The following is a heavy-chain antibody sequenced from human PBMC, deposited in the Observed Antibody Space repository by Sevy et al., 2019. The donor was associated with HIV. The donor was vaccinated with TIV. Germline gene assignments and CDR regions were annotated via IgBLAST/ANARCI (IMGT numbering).Heavy chain of an antibody. D-gene: IGHD3-3*01. J-gene: IGHJ6*02. V-gene: IGHV1-69*13. CDR2: IIPIFGTA. CDR1: GGTFSSYA. CDR3: AREYSYDFWSGYSNRGPYYYYGMDV. Sequence: ASVKVSCKASGGTFSSYAISWVRQAPGQGLEWMGGIIPIFGTANYSQKFQGRGTITADESTSTAYMELGSLTSEETAVYYCAREYSYDFWSGYSNRGPYYYYGMDVWGQGTTVTVSS.